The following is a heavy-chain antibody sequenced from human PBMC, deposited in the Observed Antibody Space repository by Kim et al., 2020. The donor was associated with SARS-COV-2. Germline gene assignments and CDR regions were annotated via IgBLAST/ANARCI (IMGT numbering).Heavy chain of an antibody. J-gene: IGHJ3*01. CDR3: AKRALGIQNDAFDV. V-gene: IGHV3-23*01. Sequence: GGSLRLSCAATGFSFGSYAMSWVRQAPGQGLEWVSSIRGGGAGTQYADSVKGRFTISRDNSKNTLYLHMNGLRVDDTAIYYCAKRALGIQNDAFDVWGQG. CDR1: GFSFGSYA. CDR2: IRGGGAGT. D-gene: IGHD3-16*01.